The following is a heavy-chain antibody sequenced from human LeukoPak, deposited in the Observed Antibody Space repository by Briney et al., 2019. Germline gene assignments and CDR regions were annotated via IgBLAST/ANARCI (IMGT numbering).Heavy chain of an antibody. CDR1: GFTFSSYG. J-gene: IGHJ4*02. CDR2: ISYDGSNK. CDR3: AKSPPSAYCGGDCSPRNYFDY. D-gene: IGHD2-21*02. V-gene: IGHV3-30*18. Sequence: PGGSLRLSCAASGFTFSSYGMHWVRQAPGKGLEWVAVISYDGSNKYYADSVKGRFTISRDNSKNTLYLQMNSLRAEDTAVYYCAKSPPSAYCGGDCSPRNYFDYWGQGTLVTVSS.